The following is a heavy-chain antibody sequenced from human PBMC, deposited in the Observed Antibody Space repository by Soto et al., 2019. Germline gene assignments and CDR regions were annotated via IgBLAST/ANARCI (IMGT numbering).Heavy chain of an antibody. J-gene: IGHJ6*03. CDR2: ILSSSGVI. V-gene: IGHV3-48*01. CDR1: GFTFGSYS. Sequence: GGSLRLSCAASGFTFGSYSVNWVRQAPGKGLEWVSFILSSSGVIYYADSVKGRFTISRDNAKNSLYLQMNSLRAEDTAVYYWGRDLRAPRVATVIPYYRDVGGKGPTSTVS. D-gene: IGHD2-21*02. CDR3: GRDLRAPRVATVIPYYRDV.